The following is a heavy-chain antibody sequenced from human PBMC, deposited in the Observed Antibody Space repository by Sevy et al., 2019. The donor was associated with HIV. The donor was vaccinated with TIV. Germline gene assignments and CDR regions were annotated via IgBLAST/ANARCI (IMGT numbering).Heavy chain of an antibody. Sequence: GGSLRLSCAASGFTFSSYAMSWVRQAPGKGLEWVSAISGSGGSTYYADSVKGRFTISRDNSKNTLYLQMNSLRAEDTAVYYCATNPPYCGGDCYPEDAFDIWGLGTMVTVSS. CDR1: GFTFSSYA. CDR3: ATNPPYCGGDCYPEDAFDI. V-gene: IGHV3-23*01. J-gene: IGHJ3*02. CDR2: ISGSGGST. D-gene: IGHD2-21*02.